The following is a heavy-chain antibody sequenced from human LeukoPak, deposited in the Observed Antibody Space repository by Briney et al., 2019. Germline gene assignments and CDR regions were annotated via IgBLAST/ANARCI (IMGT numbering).Heavy chain of an antibody. V-gene: IGHV1-46*01. J-gene: IGHJ4*02. Sequence: ASVKVSCKASGYTFTSYYMHWVRQAPGQGLAWMGIINPSGGSTSYAQKFQGRVTMTRDTSTSTVYMELSSLRSEDTAVYYCARGDFWSGSNHHYAYYFDYWGQGTLVIVSS. CDR2: INPSGGST. CDR3: ARGDFWSGSNHHYAYYFDY. CDR1: GYTFTSYY. D-gene: IGHD3-3*01.